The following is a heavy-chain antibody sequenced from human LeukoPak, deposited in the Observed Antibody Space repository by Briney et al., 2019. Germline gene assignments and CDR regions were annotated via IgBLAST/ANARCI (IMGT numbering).Heavy chain of an antibody. CDR1: GGSISSSNW. J-gene: IGHJ4*02. CDR3: ARGGQQSA. CDR2: INHSGST. D-gene: IGHD6-13*01. V-gene: IGHV4-4*02. Sequence: SGTLSLTCAVSGGSISSSNWWSWVRQPPGKGLEWIGEINHSGSTNYNPSLKSRVTISVDTSKNQFSLKLSSVTAADTAVYYCARGGQQSAWGQGTLVTVSS.